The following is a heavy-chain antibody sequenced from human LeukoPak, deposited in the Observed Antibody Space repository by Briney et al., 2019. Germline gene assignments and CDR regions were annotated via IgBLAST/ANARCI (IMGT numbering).Heavy chain of an antibody. D-gene: IGHD5-12*01. Sequence: SETLSLTCTVSGGSISSSSYYWGWIRQPPGKGPEWIGSIYYSGSTYYNPSLKSRVTISVDTSKNQFSLKLSSVTAADTAVYYCARAYEDSGYDKFDPWGQGTLVTVSS. V-gene: IGHV4-39*01. CDR1: GGSISSSSYY. CDR2: IYYSGST. J-gene: IGHJ5*02. CDR3: ARAYEDSGYDKFDP.